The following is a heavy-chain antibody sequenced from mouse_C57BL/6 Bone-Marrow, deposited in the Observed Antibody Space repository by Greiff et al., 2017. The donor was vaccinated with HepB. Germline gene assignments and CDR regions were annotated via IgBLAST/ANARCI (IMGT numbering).Heavy chain of an antibody. CDR1: GFTFSDYY. CDR3: ARHLGRLDY. CDR2: ISNGGGST. Sequence: DVMLVESGGGLVQPGGSLKLSCAASGFTFSDYYMYWVRQTPEKRLEWVAYISNGGGSTYYPDTVKGRFTISRDNAKNTLYLQMSRLKSEDTAMYYCARHLGRLDYWGQGTSVTVSS. V-gene: IGHV5-12*01. D-gene: IGHD4-1*01. J-gene: IGHJ4*01.